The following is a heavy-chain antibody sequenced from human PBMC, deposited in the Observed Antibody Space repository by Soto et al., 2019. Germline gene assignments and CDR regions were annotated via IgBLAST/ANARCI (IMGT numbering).Heavy chain of an antibody. CDR3: ARGDYYDSSGYYYYSDY. J-gene: IGHJ4*02. CDR1: GFTFSIYT. Sequence: QVQLVESGGGVIRPGRSLRLSCAASGFTFSIYTIHWVRQAPGKGLEWVAVISYDGSHKYYADSVKGRFTISRDNSKNTLYQQMNSLRAEDTALYYCARGDYYDSSGYYYYSDYWGQGTLVTVSS. V-gene: IGHV3-30-3*01. D-gene: IGHD3-22*01. CDR2: ISYDGSHK.